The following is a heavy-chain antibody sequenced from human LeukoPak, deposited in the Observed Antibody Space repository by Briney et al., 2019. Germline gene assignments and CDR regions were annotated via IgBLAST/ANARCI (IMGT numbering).Heavy chain of an antibody. J-gene: IGHJ4*02. CDR3: RLDSIDYYSFDY. CDR1: GGSFSGYY. CDR2: INHSGST. D-gene: IGHD3-22*01. Sequence: SETLSLTCAVYGGSFSGYYWSWIRQPPGKGLEWIGEINHSGSTNYNPSLKSRVTISVDKSKNQFSLKLSSVTAADTAVYYCRLDSIDYYSFDYWGRGILVTVSS. V-gene: IGHV4-34*03.